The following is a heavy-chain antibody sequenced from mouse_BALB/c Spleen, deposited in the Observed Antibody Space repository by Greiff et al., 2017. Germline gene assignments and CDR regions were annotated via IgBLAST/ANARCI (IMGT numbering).Heavy chain of an antibody. CDR1: GYTFTSYC. J-gene: IGHJ4*01. CDR3: ARDDYDGAMDY. D-gene: IGHD2-4*01. Sequence: QVQLQQSGAELAKPGASVKMSCKASGYTFTSYCMHWVKQRPGQGLEWIGYINPSTGYTEYNQKFKDKATLTADKSSSTAYMQLSSLTSEDSAVYYCARDDYDGAMDYWGQGTTVTVSS. CDR2: INPSTGYT. V-gene: IGHV1-7*01.